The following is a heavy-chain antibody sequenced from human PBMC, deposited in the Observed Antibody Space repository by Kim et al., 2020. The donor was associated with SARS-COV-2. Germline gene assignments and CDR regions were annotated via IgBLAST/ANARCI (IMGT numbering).Heavy chain of an antibody. V-gene: IGHV3-30*01. CDR3: ARDSKRLDDSPMLYGGWFDP. Sequence: GRFTISRDTSKNTVYLQMNSLRPEDTAVYFCARDSKRLDDSPMLYGGWFDPWGQGTLVTVSS. D-gene: IGHD3-16*01. J-gene: IGHJ5*02.